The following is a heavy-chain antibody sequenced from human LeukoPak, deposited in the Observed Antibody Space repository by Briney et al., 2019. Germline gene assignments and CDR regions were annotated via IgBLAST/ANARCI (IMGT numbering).Heavy chain of an antibody. J-gene: IGHJ3*02. CDR1: GYTFTGYY. D-gene: IGHD7-27*01. V-gene: IGHV1-2*02. CDR2: INPNSGGT. CDR3: ARGPHIIELGTGAFDI. Sequence: GASVKVSCKASGYTFTGYYMHWVRQAPGQGLEWMGWINPNSGGTNYAQKSQGRVTMTRDTSISTAYMELSRLRSDDTAVYYCARGPHIIELGTGAFDIWGQGTMVTVSS.